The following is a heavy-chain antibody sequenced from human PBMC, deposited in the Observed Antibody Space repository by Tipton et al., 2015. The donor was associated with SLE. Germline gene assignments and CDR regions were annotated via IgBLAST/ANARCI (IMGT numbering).Heavy chain of an antibody. J-gene: IGHJ4*02. CDR3: ASFDYGDYWY. V-gene: IGHV4-59*08. CDR1: GGSFSGYY. CDR2: IYDSGST. Sequence: TLSLTCAVYGGSFSGYYWSWIRQPPGKGLEWIGYIYDSGSTNYNPSLKSRVTISVDTSKNQFSLKLSSVTAADTAVYYCASFDYGDYWYWGQGTLVTVSS. D-gene: IGHD4-17*01.